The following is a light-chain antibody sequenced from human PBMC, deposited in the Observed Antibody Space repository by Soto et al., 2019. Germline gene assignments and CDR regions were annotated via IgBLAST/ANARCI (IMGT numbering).Light chain of an antibody. J-gene: IGKJ1*01. V-gene: IGKV3-11*01. CDR2: DAS. Sequence: ENVLTQSPATLSLSPGERATLSCRASQSVSSYLAWYQQKPGQAPRRVIYDASNRATGIPARFSGSGSGTDFTLTISSLEPEDFAVYYCQQRSNWPPTFGQGTKVEIK. CDR3: QQRSNWPPT. CDR1: QSVSSY.